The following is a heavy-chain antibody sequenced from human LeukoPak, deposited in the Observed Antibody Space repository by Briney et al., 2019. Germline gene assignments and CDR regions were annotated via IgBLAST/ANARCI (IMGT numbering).Heavy chain of an antibody. D-gene: IGHD3-22*01. J-gene: IGHJ4*02. Sequence: GGSLRLSCAASGFTFSSYWMHWVRQAPGKGLVWVSRINTDGSSTSYADSVKGRFTISRDNAKNSLYLQMNSLRAEDTAVYYCARTGGYYVVYFDYWGQGTLVTVSS. CDR3: ARTGGYYVVYFDY. CDR2: INTDGSST. CDR1: GFTFSSYW. V-gene: IGHV3-74*01.